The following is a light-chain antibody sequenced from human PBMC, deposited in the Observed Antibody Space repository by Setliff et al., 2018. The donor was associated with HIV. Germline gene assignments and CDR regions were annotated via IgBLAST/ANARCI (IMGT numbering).Light chain of an antibody. CDR2: DVT. V-gene: IGLV2-23*02. Sequence: QSALTQPASVPGSPGQSITISCTGTSSDVGAYKYVSWYQQHPGKAPKLIIYDVTERPSGVSNRFSGSKSGNTASLTISGLQTEDEADYSCCSYAGSSTLYVFGTGTKVTVL. CDR1: SSDVGAYKY. CDR3: CSYAGSSTLYV. J-gene: IGLJ1*01.